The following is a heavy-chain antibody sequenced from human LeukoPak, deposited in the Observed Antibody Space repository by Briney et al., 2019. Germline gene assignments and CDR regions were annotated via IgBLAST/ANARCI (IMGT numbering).Heavy chain of an antibody. D-gene: IGHD1-1*01. V-gene: IGHV4-59*01. CDR3: ARDLTGTLDY. J-gene: IGHJ4*02. CDR2: IYYSGST. Sequence: SETPSLTCTVSGGSISSYYWSWIRQPPGKGLEWIGYIYYSGSTNYNPSLKSRVTISVDTSKNQFSLKLSSVTAADTAVYYCARDLTGTLDYWGQGTLVTVSS. CDR1: GGSISSYY.